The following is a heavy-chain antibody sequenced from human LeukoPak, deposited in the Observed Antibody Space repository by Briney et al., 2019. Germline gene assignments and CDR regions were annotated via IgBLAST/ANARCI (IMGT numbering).Heavy chain of an antibody. CDR3: ARGGSSWYADY. D-gene: IGHD6-13*01. J-gene: IGHJ4*02. CDR2: ISGSGGTT. CDR1: GFTFSSYA. V-gene: IGHV3-23*01. Sequence: GGTLRLSCAASGFTFSSYAMSWVRQAPGKGLEWVSAISGSGGTTYYADSVKGRFTISRDNSKNTLYLQMNSLRAEDTAVYYCARGGSSWYADYWGQGTLVTVSS.